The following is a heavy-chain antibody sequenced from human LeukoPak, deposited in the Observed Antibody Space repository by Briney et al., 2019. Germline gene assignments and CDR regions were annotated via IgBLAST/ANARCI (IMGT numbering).Heavy chain of an antibody. D-gene: IGHD2-15*01. CDR3: ARAYCSGGSCYPYYYYYGMAV. V-gene: IGHV4-30-2*01. J-gene: IGHJ6*02. CDR2: IYHSGST. Sequence: SETLSLTCAVSGGSISSGGYSWSWIRQPPGKGLEWIGYIYHSGSTYYNPSLKSRVTIAVDRSKNQFSLKLSSVTAADTAVYYCARAYCSGGSCYPYYYYYGMAVWGQGTTVTVSS. CDR1: GGSISSGGYS.